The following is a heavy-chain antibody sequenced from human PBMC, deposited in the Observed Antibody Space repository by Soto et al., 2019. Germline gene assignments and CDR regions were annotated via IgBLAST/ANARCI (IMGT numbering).Heavy chain of an antibody. CDR1: GYTFTDYY. J-gene: IGHJ4*02. CDR3: ARGDILTGPSHPVDY. V-gene: IGHV1-2*02. D-gene: IGHD3-9*01. Sequence: QVQLLQSGAEVKKPGASVRVSCKAYGYTFTDYYMHWVRQAPGQGLERMGWINPNSGDKRYAQKFQVRVTMTRDTSINTAYMEMSSLRSDDTGVYYCARGDILTGPSHPVDYWGQGTLVTVSS. CDR2: INPNSGDK.